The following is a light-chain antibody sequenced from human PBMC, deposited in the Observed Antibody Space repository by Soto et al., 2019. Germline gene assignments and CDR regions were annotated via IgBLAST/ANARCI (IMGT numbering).Light chain of an antibody. Sequence: DIQMTQSPSTLSASVGDRVTITCRASQSISNWLAWYQQKPGKAPKLLVYKASSLESGVPSRFSGSRSGTEFTLTISSLQPDDFAIYYCQQYNSYSGTFVQGTKVEIK. J-gene: IGKJ1*01. CDR1: QSISNW. V-gene: IGKV1-5*03. CDR3: QQYNSYSGT. CDR2: KAS.